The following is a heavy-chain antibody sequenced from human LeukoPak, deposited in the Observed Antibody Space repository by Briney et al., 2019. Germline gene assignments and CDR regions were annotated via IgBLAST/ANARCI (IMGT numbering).Heavy chain of an antibody. V-gene: IGHV3-23*01. CDR2: ISGSGGST. CDR3: AIYDYVGGSYRTPFDY. D-gene: IGHD3-16*02. Sequence: GGSLRLSCAASGFTFSSYAMSWARQAPGKGLEWVSAISGSGGSTYYADSVKGRFTISRDNSKNTLYLQMNSLRAEDTAVYYCAIYDYVGGSYRTPFDYWGQGTRVTVSS. J-gene: IGHJ4*02. CDR1: GFTFSSYA.